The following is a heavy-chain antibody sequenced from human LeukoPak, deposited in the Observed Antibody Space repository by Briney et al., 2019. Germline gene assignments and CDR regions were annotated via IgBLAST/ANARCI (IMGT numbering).Heavy chain of an antibody. CDR2: IYYSGST. CDR1: GGSISSSSYY. Sequence: SETLSLTCTVSGGSISSSSYYWGWIRQPPGKGLEWIGSIYYSGSTYYNPSLKSRVTISVDTSKNQFSLKLSSVTAADTAVYYCARVGGIAVAGHFDYWGQGTLVTVSS. V-gene: IGHV4-39*07. J-gene: IGHJ4*02. CDR3: ARVGGIAVAGHFDY. D-gene: IGHD6-19*01.